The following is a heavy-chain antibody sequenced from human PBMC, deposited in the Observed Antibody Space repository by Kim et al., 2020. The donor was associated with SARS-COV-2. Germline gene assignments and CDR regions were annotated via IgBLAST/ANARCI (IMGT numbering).Heavy chain of an antibody. Sequence: ASVKVSCKASGYTFTSYDINWVRQATGQGLEWMGWMNPNSGNTGYAQKFQGRVTMTRNTSISTAYMELSSLRSEDTAVYYCARANSKTDFWSGYYPNYFDYWGQGTLVTVSS. D-gene: IGHD3-3*01. J-gene: IGHJ4*02. CDR3: ARANSKTDFWSGYYPNYFDY. CDR1: GYTFTSYD. V-gene: IGHV1-8*01. CDR2: MNPNSGNT.